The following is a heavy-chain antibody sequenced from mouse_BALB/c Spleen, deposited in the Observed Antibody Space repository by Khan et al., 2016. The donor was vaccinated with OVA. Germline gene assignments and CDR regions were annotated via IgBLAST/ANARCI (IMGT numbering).Heavy chain of an antibody. D-gene: IGHD2-4*01. J-gene: IGHJ3*01. CDR1: GFSLTSYG. CDR3: ARNYDYDEGLAY. V-gene: IGHV2-2*02. Sequence: QVQLKESGPGLVQPSQSLSITCTVSGFSLTSYGVHWVRQSPGKGLEWLGVIWSGGSTDYSAAFISRLSITKDNSNSQVFFKMNSLQANDTAIYYCARNYDYDEGLAYWGQGTLVTVSA. CDR2: IWSGGST.